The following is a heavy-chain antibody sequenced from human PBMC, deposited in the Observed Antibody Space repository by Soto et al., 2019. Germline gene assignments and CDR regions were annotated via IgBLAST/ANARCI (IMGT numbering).Heavy chain of an antibody. CDR3: AKDRAFMDV. CDR1: GFTFSRYG. CDR2: ISYDGSNK. J-gene: IGHJ6*02. V-gene: IGHV3-30*18. Sequence: QVQLVESGGGVVQPGRSLRLSCAASGFTFSRYGMHWVRQAPGKGLEWVAVISYDGSNKYYADSVKGRFTISRDNSKNTLYLQMNSLRAEDTAVYYCAKDRAFMDVWGQGTTVTVSS.